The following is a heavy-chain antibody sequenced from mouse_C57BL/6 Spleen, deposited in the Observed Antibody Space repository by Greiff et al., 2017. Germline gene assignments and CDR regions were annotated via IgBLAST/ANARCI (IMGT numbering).Heavy chain of an antibody. D-gene: IGHD1-1*01. J-gene: IGHJ2*01. Sequence: VQLKQPGAELVKPGASVKLSCKASGYTFTSYWMHWVKQRPGQGLEWIGMIHPNSGSTNYNEKFKSKATLTVDKSSSTAYMQLSSLTSEDSAVYYCATPNYYGSSYPFDYWGQGTTLTVSS. CDR2: IHPNSGST. CDR1: GYTFTSYW. V-gene: IGHV1-64*01. CDR3: ATPNYYGSSYPFDY.